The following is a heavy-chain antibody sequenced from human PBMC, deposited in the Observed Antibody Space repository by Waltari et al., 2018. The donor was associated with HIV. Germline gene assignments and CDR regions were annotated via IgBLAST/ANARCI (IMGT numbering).Heavy chain of an antibody. CDR3: ARDYCRDTNCFESFDY. J-gene: IGHJ4*02. V-gene: IGHV1-3*01. CDR1: GYTFTGYA. D-gene: IGHD2-2*01. Sequence: QVQLVQSGAEVKRPGASVQVSCKSSGYTFTGYAMHWVRQAIGQSLEWLGVINGGHGGTGDSQRFHGRLSSTRETAAHTADMDLSSLRSEDTAVYYRARDYCRDTNCFESFDYWGQGTLVTGSS. CDR2: INGGHGGT.